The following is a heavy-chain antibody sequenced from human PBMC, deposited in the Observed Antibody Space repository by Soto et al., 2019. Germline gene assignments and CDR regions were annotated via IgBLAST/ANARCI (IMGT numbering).Heavy chain of an antibody. J-gene: IGHJ4*02. CDR3: ARELGGWPDY. D-gene: IGHD2-15*01. CDR1: GYTFTSYA. Sequence: ASVKVSCKASGYTFTSYAMHLVRQAPVQMLELMVWINAGNGNTKYSQKFQGRFTITMYTSAITSYIELSSLRSEDTAVYYCARELGGWPDYWGQGPLVTVSS. V-gene: IGHV1-3*01. CDR2: INAGNGNT.